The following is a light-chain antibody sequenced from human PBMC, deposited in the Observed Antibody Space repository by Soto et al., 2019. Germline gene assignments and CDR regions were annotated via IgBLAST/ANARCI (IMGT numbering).Light chain of an antibody. Sequence: DIQMTQSPSSLYASVGDRVTITCRASRGVGNSLAWYQQKPGKVPTLLIYGASTLESGVPSRFSGSGSGTFFTLIINSLQPDDDATYYCQKYDSAPFTFGPGSKVNLK. J-gene: IGKJ3*01. CDR3: QKYDSAPFT. CDR1: RGVGNS. V-gene: IGKV1-27*01. CDR2: GAS.